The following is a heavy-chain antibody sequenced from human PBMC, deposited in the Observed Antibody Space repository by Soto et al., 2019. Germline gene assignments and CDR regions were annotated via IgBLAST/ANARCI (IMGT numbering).Heavy chain of an antibody. CDR1: GFTVSSNY. Sequence: PGGSLRLSCAASGFTVSSNYMSWVRQAPGKGLEWVSVIYSGGSTYYADSVKGRFTISRDNSKNTLYLQMNSLKAEDTAVYYCAKDGDVIGGPSRGYFDYWGQGALVTVSS. V-gene: IGHV3-66*01. CDR3: AKDGDVIGGPSRGYFDY. CDR2: IYSGGST. D-gene: IGHD3-22*01. J-gene: IGHJ4*02.